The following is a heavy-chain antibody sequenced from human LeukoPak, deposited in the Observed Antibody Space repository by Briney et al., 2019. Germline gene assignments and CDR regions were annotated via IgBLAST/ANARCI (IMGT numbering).Heavy chain of an antibody. V-gene: IGHV3-66*01. Sequence: GGSLRLSCAASGFTVSGNYMTWVRQVSGKGLEWVSVIYSGGSTYYTDSVQGRFSISRDNSQNTLYLQMNSLRAEGTAVYYCAAPLTVIPYWGQGTLVTVSS. CDR3: AAPLTVIPY. CDR2: IYSGGST. CDR1: GFTVSGNY. J-gene: IGHJ4*02. D-gene: IGHD4-17*01.